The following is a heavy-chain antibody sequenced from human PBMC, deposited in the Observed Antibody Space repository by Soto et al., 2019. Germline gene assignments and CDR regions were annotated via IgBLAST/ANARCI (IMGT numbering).Heavy chain of an antibody. D-gene: IGHD6-19*01. Sequence: QLQLQESGPGLVKPSETLSLTCTVSGGSISSTSYYWVWIRQPPGKGLEWIGSFYYSGSTYYNPSLKSRVTIYVDTSENQFSLKLSSVTAADTAVYYCARQVVDGTVAGAGSFDYWGQGTLVTVSS. CDR2: FYYSGST. CDR1: GGSISSTSYY. V-gene: IGHV4-39*01. J-gene: IGHJ4*02. CDR3: ARQVVDGTVAGAGSFDY.